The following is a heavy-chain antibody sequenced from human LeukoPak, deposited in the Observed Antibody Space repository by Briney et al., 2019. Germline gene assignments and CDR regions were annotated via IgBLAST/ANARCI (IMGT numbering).Heavy chain of an antibody. D-gene: IGHD1-26*01. Sequence: GGSLRLSCAASGFTFSSYAMSWVRQAPGKGLEWVANIRDDGGEIYYVDSVKGRFTISRDNAKSSLFLQMNSLRAEDAAVCYCARDKPRGSYYGSIFDSWGQGTLVTVSS. CDR2: IRDDGGEI. CDR3: ARDKPRGSYYGSIFDS. J-gene: IGHJ4*02. V-gene: IGHV3-7*01. CDR1: GFTFSSYA.